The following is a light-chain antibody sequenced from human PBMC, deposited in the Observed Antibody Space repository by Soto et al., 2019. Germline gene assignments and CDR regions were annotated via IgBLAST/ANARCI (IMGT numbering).Light chain of an antibody. J-gene: IGLJ3*02. CDR1: SGSVSTSHY. CDR3: VLYMGSGVWV. Sequence: QAVVTQESSFSVSPGRTVTLTCGLSSGSVSTSHYPSWCQQTPGQAPRTLIYNTNTRSSGVPDRFSGSIVGNKAALTITGAQADDESDYYCVLYMGSGVWVFGGGTKVTVL. CDR2: NTN. V-gene: IGLV8-61*01.